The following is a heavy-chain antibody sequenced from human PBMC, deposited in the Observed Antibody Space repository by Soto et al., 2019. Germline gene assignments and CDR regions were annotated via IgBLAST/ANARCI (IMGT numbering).Heavy chain of an antibody. V-gene: IGHV1-69*01. Sequence: QVQLVQSGAEVKKPGSSVKVSCKASRSTFSSYGISWVRQAPGQGLEWMGGIIPIFGTTNYAQKFQGRVTITADESTSTAYMELRSLRSEDTAVYYCARDGNYSTSYRDFDSWSQGTLVSLST. D-gene: IGHD6-6*01. CDR2: IIPIFGTT. J-gene: IGHJ4*02. CDR1: RSTFSSYG. CDR3: ARDGNYSTSYRDFDS.